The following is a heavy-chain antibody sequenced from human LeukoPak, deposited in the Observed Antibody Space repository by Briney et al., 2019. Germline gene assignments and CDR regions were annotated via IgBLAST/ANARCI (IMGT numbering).Heavy chain of an antibody. D-gene: IGHD3-10*01. CDR1: GFTFSSYS. V-gene: IGHV3-48*01. J-gene: IGHJ4*02. Sequence: PGGSLRLSCAASGFTFSSYSMNWVRQAPGKGLEWVSYTSSSSSTIYYADSVKGRFTISRDNAKNSLYLQINSLRAEDTAVYCCARGSMVRGFDYWGQGTLVTVSS. CDR3: ARGSMVRGFDY. CDR2: TSSSSSTI.